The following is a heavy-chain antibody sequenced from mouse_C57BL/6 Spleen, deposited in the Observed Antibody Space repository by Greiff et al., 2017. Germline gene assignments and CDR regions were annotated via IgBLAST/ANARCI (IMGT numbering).Heavy chain of an antibody. CDR3: ARGLYGAMDY. Sequence: QVQLQQPGAELVRPGTSVKLSCKASGYTFTSYWMHWVKQRPGQGLEWIGVIYPSDSYTNYNQKFKGKATLTVDTSSSTAYMQLSSLTSEDSAVYYCARGLYGAMDYWGQGTSVTVSS. CDR2: IYPSDSYT. J-gene: IGHJ4*01. V-gene: IGHV1-59*01. CDR1: GYTFTSYW. D-gene: IGHD1-1*01.